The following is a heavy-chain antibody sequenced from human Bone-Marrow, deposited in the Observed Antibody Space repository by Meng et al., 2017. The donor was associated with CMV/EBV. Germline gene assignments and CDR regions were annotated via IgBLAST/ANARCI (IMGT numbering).Heavy chain of an antibody. CDR1: GFTFSSYS. V-gene: IGHV3-21*01. D-gene: IGHD4-11*01. CDR3: ARDPRRVPKNSTDY. J-gene: IGHJ4*02. CDR2: ISSSSSYI. Sequence: GESLKISCAASGFTFSSYSMNWVRQAPGKGLEWVSSISSSSSYIYYADSVKGRFTISRDNAKNSLYLQMNSLRAEDTAVYYCARDPRRVPKNSTDYWGQGTLVTGAS.